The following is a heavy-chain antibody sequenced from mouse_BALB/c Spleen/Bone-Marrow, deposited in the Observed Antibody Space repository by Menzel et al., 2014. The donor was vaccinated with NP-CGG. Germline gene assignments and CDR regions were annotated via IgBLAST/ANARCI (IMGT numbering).Heavy chain of an antibody. CDR1: GFTFSDYY. V-gene: IGHV5-4*02. D-gene: IGHD4-1*01. J-gene: IGHJ4*01. Sequence: EVMLVESGGGLVKPGGSLKLSCAASGFTFSDYYMFWVRQTPEKRLEWVATISDDGGNTYYRDSVKGRFTISRDNAKNKLNLQMSSLKSEDTATYHCARETGPRAMDYWGQGISVTVSS. CDR3: ARETGPRAMDY. CDR2: ISDDGGNT.